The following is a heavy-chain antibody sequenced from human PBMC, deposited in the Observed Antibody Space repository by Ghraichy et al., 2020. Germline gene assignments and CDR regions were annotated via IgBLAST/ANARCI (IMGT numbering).Heavy chain of an antibody. J-gene: IGHJ3*02. V-gene: IGHV4-59*02. CDR3: ASSGDSPIPVPFDI. D-gene: IGHD5-18*01. CDR1: GGSVTSYY. Sequence: SETLSLSCTVSGGSVTSYYWSWIRQPPKKGLEWIGYIYYSGSTNYNPSLKGRVTISIDTSKNQFSLRLRSVTAADTAVYYCASSGDSPIPVPFDIWGQGTVVTVSS. CDR2: IYYSGST.